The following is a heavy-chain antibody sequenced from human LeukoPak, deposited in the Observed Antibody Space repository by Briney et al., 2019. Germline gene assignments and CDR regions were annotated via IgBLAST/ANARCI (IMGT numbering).Heavy chain of an antibody. D-gene: IGHD2-8*01. Sequence: SVKVSCKASGYSFTSYGISWVRQAPGQGLEWMGGIIPIFGTANYAQKFQGRVTITADESTSTAYMELSSLRSEDTAVYYCAGGLGYCTNGVCSYYYYYGMDVWGQGTTVTVSS. CDR2: IIPIFGTA. CDR3: AGGLGYCTNGVCSYYYYYGMDV. CDR1: GYSFTSYG. V-gene: IGHV1-69*13. J-gene: IGHJ6*02.